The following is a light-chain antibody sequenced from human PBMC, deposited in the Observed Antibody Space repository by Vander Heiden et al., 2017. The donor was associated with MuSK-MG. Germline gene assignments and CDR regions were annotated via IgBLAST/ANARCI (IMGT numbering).Light chain of an antibody. J-gene: IGLJ2*01. CDR3: SSYAGSNNRV. V-gene: IGLV2-8*01. CDR2: EVS. Sequence: SALTQPPSASGSPGQSVTISCTGTSSDVGGYNYVSWYQQHPGKAPKLMIYEVSKRPSGVPDRFSGSKSGNTASLTVSGLQAEDEADYYCSSYAGSNNRVFGGGTKLTVL. CDR1: SSDVGGYNY.